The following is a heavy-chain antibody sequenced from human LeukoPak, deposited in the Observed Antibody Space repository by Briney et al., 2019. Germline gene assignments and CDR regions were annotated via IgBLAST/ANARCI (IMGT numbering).Heavy chain of an antibody. J-gene: IGHJ6*03. CDR3: AGDAVATIPFRYYYYMDV. CDR1: GFTLSNAW. CDR2: INWNGGST. V-gene: IGHV3-20*04. D-gene: IGHD5-12*01. Sequence: GGSLRLSCAASGFTLSNAWMSWVRQAPGKGLEWVSGINWNGGSTGYADSVKGRFTISRDNAKNSLYLQMNSLRAEDTAVYYCAGDAVATIPFRYYYYMDVWGKGTTVTVSS.